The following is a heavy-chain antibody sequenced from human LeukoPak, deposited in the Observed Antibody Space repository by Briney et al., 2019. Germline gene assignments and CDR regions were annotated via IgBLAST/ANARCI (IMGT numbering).Heavy chain of an antibody. J-gene: IGHJ4*02. Sequence: ASVKVSCKASGYTFTGYYIHWVRQAPGQGLEWMGWISPDSGGTNYAQKFQGRVTMTRDTSISTAYMGLRTLTSDDTAVYYCARIQGNGDYRDYWGQGTLVTVSS. CDR1: GYTFTGYY. CDR2: ISPDSGGT. V-gene: IGHV1-2*02. CDR3: ARIQGNGDYRDY. D-gene: IGHD4-17*01.